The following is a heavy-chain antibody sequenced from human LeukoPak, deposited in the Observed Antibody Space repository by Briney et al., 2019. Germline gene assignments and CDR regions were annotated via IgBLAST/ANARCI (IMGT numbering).Heavy chain of an antibody. CDR2: ISTSSSYI. Sequence: GGSLRLSCAASGFTFSSYSMNWVRQAPGKGLERVSFISTSSSYIHNADSVKGRFTISRDNAENSLYLQMNSLRAEDTAVYYCARAAIAAARIYYYMDVWGKGTTVTVSS. J-gene: IGHJ6*03. CDR3: ARAAIAAARIYYYMDV. CDR1: GFTFSSYS. V-gene: IGHV3-21*01. D-gene: IGHD6-13*01.